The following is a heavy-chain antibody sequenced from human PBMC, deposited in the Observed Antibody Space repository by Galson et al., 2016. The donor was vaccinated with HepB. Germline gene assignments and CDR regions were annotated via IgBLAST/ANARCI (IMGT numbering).Heavy chain of an antibody. CDR1: GYSFTGYG. V-gene: IGHV1-18*04. J-gene: IGHJ6*02. Sequence: SVKVSCKASGYSFTGYGISWVRQAPGQGLEWMGWMSADNGNTNYAQKFEDRVDMTTDTSTSTAYMELTRLRSDDTAVYYCARDRDILSLFWNGMDVWGQGTTVTVS. D-gene: IGHD5/OR15-5a*01. CDR3: ARDRDILSLFWNGMDV. CDR2: MSADNGNT.